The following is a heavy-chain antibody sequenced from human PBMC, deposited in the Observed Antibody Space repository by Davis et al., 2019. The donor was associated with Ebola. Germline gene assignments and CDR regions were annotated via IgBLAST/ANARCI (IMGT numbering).Heavy chain of an antibody. CDR2: MDPNSGNT. CDR1: GYTFTSYD. D-gene: IGHD3-10*01. J-gene: IGHJ5*02. V-gene: IGHV1-8*01. Sequence: ASVKVSCKASGYTFTSYDINWVRRATGQGLEWMGWMDPNSGNTGYAQKFQDRVTMTGNTSISTAYMDLSSLRSEDTAVYYCARGGVEFDPWGQGTLVTVSS. CDR3: ARGGVEFDP.